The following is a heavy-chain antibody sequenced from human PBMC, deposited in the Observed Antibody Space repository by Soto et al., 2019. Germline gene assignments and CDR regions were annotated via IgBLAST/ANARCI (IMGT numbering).Heavy chain of an antibody. CDR1: GFTFSSYA. CDR3: ARESDH. Sequence: GGSLRLSCSASGFTFSSYAMSWVRQAPGKGLEWVSTISGSGGGTYYADSMKGRFTISRDNSKNTLYLQMYSLRVEDTAVYYCARESDHWGQGTLVTVSS. CDR2: ISGSGGGT. V-gene: IGHV3-23*01. J-gene: IGHJ4*02.